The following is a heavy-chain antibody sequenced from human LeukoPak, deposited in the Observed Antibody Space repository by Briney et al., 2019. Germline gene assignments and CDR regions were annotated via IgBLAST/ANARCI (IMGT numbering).Heavy chain of an antibody. D-gene: IGHD6-13*01. CDR2: INSDGSST. CDR3: ARDRVYSSSWYGGFDY. V-gene: IGHV3-74*01. Sequence: GGSLRLSCAASGFTFSSYAMSWVRQAPGKGLVWVSRINSDGSSTSYADSVRGRFTISRDNAKNTLYLQMNSLRAEDTAVYYCARDRVYSSSWYGGFDYWGQGTLVTVSS. CDR1: GFTFSSYA. J-gene: IGHJ4*02.